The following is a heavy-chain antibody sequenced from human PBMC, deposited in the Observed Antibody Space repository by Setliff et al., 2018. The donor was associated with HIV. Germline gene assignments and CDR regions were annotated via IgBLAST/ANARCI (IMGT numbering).Heavy chain of an antibody. CDR1: GFTFSSYT. CDR2: IKQGGTES. V-gene: IGHV3-7*03. J-gene: IGHJ3*02. CDR3: ARVLYISGWYGPVVKALDM. Sequence: PGGSLRLSCVASGFTFSSYTMNWVRQAPGKGLEWVANIKQGGTESYSVDSVKGRFTISRDDAKNSLFLQMNSLRAEDTAMYYCARVLYISGWYGPVVKALDMWGQGTMVTVSS. D-gene: IGHD6-19*01.